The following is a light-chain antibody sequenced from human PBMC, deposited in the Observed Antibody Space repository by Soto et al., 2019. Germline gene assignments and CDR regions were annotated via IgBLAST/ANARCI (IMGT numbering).Light chain of an antibody. V-gene: IGKV1-5*03. CDR1: QSIDTW. Sequence: QMTQSPATLAASVGDRVSMTCRASQSIDTWLAWYQQKPGKAPNLLIYKASILESGVPSRFSGTGSGTEFTLTINSLQPEDFATYYCQEYRNDFGTFGQGTKVEIK. CDR2: KAS. CDR3: QEYRNDFGT. J-gene: IGKJ1*01.